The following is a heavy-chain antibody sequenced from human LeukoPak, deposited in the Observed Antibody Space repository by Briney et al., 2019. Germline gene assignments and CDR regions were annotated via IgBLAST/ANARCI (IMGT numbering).Heavy chain of an antibody. CDR1: GGTFSSYA. CDR2: IIPIFGAA. Sequence: GASVKVSCKASGGTFSSYAISWVRQAPGQGLEWMGGIIPIFGAANYAQKFQGRVTITADESTSTAYMELSSLRSEDTAVYYCARTLRGYSGYVEYYFDYWGQGTLVTVSS. CDR3: ARTLRGYSGYVEYYFDY. V-gene: IGHV1-69*13. J-gene: IGHJ4*02. D-gene: IGHD5-12*01.